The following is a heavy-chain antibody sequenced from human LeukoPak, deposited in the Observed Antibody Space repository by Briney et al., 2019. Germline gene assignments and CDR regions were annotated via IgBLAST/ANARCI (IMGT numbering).Heavy chain of an antibody. CDR1: GYSFTNYA. V-gene: IGHV1-46*01. Sequence: GASVKVSCKTSGYSFTNYAIHWVRQAPGQGLEWMGIINPSGGSTSYAQKFQGRVTMTRDTSTSTVYMELSSLRSEDTAVYYCARGSSSPFSFDYWGQGTLVTVSS. D-gene: IGHD6-13*01. CDR3: ARGSSSPFSFDY. J-gene: IGHJ4*02. CDR2: INPSGGST.